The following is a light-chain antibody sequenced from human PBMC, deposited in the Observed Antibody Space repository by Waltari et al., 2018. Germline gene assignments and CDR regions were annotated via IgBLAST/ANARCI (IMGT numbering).Light chain of an antibody. CDR1: QSVSSSY. CDR3: QQYGDSPYT. CDR2: GAS. Sequence: EIVFTQSPVTLSLSAGERATLSCRASQSVSSSYLAWYQHKPGQPPRLLISGASSRAPGIPDRFSGSESGTDFTLVINRLEPKDFAVYFCQQYGDSPYTFGQGTKLEIK. V-gene: IGKV3-20*01. J-gene: IGKJ2*01.